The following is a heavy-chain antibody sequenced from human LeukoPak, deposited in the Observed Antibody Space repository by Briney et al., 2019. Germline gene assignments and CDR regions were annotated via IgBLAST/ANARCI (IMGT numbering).Heavy chain of an antibody. CDR3: AKGSAQYYFDS. CDR1: GFTFKNYA. D-gene: IGHD3-10*01. J-gene: IGHJ4*02. CDR2: IIESGEST. Sequence: GGSLSLSCAASGFTFKNYAMYWVRQAPGKGLEWVSAIIESGESTYYTDSVKGRFTISRDNSKNTLYLQMNSLRAEDTAFYYCAKGSAQYYFDSWGQGTLVTVSS. V-gene: IGHV3-23*01.